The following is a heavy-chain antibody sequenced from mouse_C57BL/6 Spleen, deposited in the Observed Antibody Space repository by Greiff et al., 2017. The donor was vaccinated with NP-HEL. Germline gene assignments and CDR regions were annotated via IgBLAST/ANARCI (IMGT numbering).Heavy chain of an antibody. CDR1: GYSITSGYD. J-gene: IGHJ4*01. Sequence: EVQLVESGPGMVKPSQSLSLTCTVTGYSITSGYDWHWIRHSPGNKLEWMGYISYSGSTNYNPSLKSRTPITHDTSKNHFFLKLNSVTTEDTATYYCASGGTRYAMDYWGQGTSVTVSS. V-gene: IGHV3-1*01. D-gene: IGHD3-3*01. CDR3: ASGGTRYAMDY. CDR2: ISYSGST.